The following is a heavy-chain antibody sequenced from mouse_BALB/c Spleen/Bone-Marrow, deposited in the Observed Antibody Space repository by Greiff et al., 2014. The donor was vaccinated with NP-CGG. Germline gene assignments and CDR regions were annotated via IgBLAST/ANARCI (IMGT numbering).Heavy chain of an antibody. CDR3: SRGRRDALDY. J-gene: IGHJ4*01. Sequence: VQLVESGAELVKPGASVKLPCKASGYTFTSYYMYWVKQRPGQGLEWFGEINPSNGGTNFNEKFKNKATLTVDKSSSTAYMQLSSLTSEDSAVYYCSRGRRDALDYWGQGTSVTVSS. V-gene: IGHV1S81*02. CDR2: INPSNGGT. CDR1: GYTFTSYY.